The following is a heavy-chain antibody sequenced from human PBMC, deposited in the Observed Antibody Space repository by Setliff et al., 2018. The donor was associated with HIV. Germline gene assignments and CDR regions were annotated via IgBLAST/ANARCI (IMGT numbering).Heavy chain of an antibody. V-gene: IGHV4-59*02. CDR1: GVSVSSYY. Sequence: SETLSLTCTVSGVSVSSYYWCWIRQPPGKGLEWIGYIHYTGSSNYNPSLKRRVTISLDTSKNQYSMNLTSVTAADTDVYYCVRVGANYGGPDYWGRGTLVTVSS. J-gene: IGHJ4*02. CDR2: IHYTGSS. D-gene: IGHD4-17*01. CDR3: VRVGANYGGPDY.